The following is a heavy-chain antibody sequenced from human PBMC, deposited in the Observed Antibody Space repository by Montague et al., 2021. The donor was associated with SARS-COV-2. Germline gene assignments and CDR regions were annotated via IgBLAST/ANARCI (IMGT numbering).Heavy chain of an antibody. V-gene: IGHV4-61*01. J-gene: IGHJ4*02. CDR1: GGSITSSSYY. CDR3: ARDLGDY. Sequence: ETLSLTCSVSGGSITSSSYYWGWIRQSPDKGLEWIGYIYYSGSTNYNPSLKSRVTISVDTSKNQFSLKLSSVTAADTAVYYCARDLGDYWGQGTLVTVSS. CDR2: IYYSGST.